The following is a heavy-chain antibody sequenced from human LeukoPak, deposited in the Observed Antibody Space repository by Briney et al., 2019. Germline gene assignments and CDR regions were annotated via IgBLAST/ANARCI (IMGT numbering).Heavy chain of an antibody. CDR3: ARGPADYYDSSGYPDHAFDI. Sequence: PSETLSLTCTVSGGSISSSYSYWGWIRQPPGKGLEWIGNIYYSGSTYYSPSLTSRVTVSVDTSENQFSLKLSSVTAADTAVYYCARGPADYYDSSGYPDHAFDIWGQGTMVTVSS. CDR1: GGSISSSYSY. D-gene: IGHD3-22*01. V-gene: IGHV4-39*07. CDR2: IYYSGST. J-gene: IGHJ3*02.